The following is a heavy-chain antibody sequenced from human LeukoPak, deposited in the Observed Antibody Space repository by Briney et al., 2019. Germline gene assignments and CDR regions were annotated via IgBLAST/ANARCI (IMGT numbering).Heavy chain of an antibody. CDR1: GYTFTDYY. CDR3: ARDGVGTYDY. D-gene: IGHD1-26*01. CDR2: IYPNNGDT. J-gene: IGHJ4*02. Sequence: ASVKVSCQASGYTFTDYYILWLGQAPGQGLEWMGWIYPNNGDTNYAQKFQGSVTMTRDTSINTAYMELSSLTSDDTAVYYCARDGVGTYDYWGQGTLVTVSS. V-gene: IGHV1-2*02.